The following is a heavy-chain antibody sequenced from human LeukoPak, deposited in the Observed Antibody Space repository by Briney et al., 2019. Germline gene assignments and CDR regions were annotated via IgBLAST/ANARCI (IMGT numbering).Heavy chain of an antibody. Sequence: PSETLSLTCTVPGGSISSSSYYWGWIRQPPGKGLEWIGSIYYSGSTYYNPSLKSRVTISVDTSKNQFSLKLSSVTAADTAVYYCARHRYYGGNSGPIDYWGQGTLVTVSS. D-gene: IGHD4-23*01. J-gene: IGHJ4*02. CDR2: IYYSGST. CDR1: GGSISSSSYY. CDR3: ARHRYYGGNSGPIDY. V-gene: IGHV4-39*01.